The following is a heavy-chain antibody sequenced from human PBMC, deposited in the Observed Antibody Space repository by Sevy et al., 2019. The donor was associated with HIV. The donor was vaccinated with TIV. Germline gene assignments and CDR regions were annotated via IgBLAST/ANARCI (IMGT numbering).Heavy chain of an antibody. CDR2: LSFGCGEI. D-gene: IGHD2-8*01. V-gene: IGHV3-23*01. CDR1: GFTFSKYS. CDR3: AREGCTKPHDY. J-gene: IGHJ4*02. Sequence: GGSLRLSCAASGFTFSKYSMSWVRQPPGKGLEWVSTLSFGCGEINYADSVKDRFTISRDNSKSSVYLQMNNLRPGDTAVYYCAREGCTKPHDYWGQGTLVTVSS.